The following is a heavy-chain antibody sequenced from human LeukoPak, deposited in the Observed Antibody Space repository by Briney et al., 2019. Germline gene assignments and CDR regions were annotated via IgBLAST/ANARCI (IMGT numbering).Heavy chain of an antibody. CDR2: ISSSSSYI. CDR1: GFTFSSYS. Sequence: GGSLRLSCAASGFTFSSYSMNWVRQAPGKGLEWVSSISSSSSYIYYADSVKGRFTISRDNAKNTLYLQINSLRAEDTAVYYCARFAGLFVLQSDFDYWGQGTLVTVSS. J-gene: IGHJ4*02. CDR3: ARFAGLFVLQSDFDY. V-gene: IGHV3-21*01. D-gene: IGHD3-22*01.